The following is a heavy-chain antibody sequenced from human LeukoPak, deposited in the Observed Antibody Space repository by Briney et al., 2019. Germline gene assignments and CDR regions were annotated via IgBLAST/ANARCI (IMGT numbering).Heavy chain of an antibody. J-gene: IGHJ4*02. CDR3: ARDRRGVGGQFDY. CDR2: IYSGGTT. Sequence: TGGSLRLSCAASGFIVSSNYMSWVRQAPGKGLEWVSVIYSGGTTYYADTVKGRFTISRDNSKNTLYLQMSSLRADDTAVYYCARDRRGVGGQFDYWGQGTLVTVSS. CDR1: GFIVSSNY. D-gene: IGHD3-16*01. V-gene: IGHV3-53*01.